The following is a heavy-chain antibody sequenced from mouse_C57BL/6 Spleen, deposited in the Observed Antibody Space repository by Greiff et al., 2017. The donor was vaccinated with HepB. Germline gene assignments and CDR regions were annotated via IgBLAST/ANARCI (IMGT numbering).Heavy chain of an antibody. V-gene: IGHV5-4*01. D-gene: IGHD1-1*01. CDR1: GFTFSSYA. CDR2: ISDGGSYT. CDR3: ARDPFYYGSSIFDY. J-gene: IGHJ2*01. Sequence: DVKLVESGGGLVKPGGSLKLSCAASGFTFSSYAMSWVRQTPEKRLEWVATISDGGSYTYYPDNVKGRFTISRDNAKNNLYLQMSHLKSEDTAMYYCARDPFYYGSSIFDYWGQGTTLTVSS.